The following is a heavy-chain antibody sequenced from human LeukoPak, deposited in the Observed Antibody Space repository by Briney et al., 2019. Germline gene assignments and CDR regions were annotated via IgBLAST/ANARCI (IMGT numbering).Heavy chain of an antibody. CDR1: GYTFTSYA. CDR2: INTNTGNP. V-gene: IGHV7-4-1*02. D-gene: IGHD2-2*01. Sequence: ASVKVSCKASGYTFTSYAMNWVRQAPGQGLECMGWINTNTGNPTYAQGFTGRFVFSLDTSVSTAYLQISSLKAEDTGVYYCARVPIVVVPAGIGWFDPWDQGTRVTVSS. CDR3: ARVPIVVVPAGIGWFDP. J-gene: IGHJ5*02.